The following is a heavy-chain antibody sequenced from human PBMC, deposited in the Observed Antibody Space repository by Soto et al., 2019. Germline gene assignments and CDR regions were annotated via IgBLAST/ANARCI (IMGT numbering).Heavy chain of an antibody. Sequence: PWGSLRLSCAASGFTFSDYYMSWIRQAPGKGLEWVSYISSSSSYTNYADSVRGRFTISRDNAKKSLYLQMNSLRAEDTAVYYCARDSSSSIDYWGQGTLVTVSS. CDR3: ARDSSSSIDY. CDR1: GFTFSDYY. V-gene: IGHV3-11*06. CDR2: ISSSSSYT. D-gene: IGHD6-6*01. J-gene: IGHJ4*02.